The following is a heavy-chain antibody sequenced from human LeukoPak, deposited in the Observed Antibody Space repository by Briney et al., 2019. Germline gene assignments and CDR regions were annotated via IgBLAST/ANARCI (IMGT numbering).Heavy chain of an antibody. Sequence: ASVKVSCKASGYTFTGYYMHWVRQAPGQGLEWMGWINPNSGGTNYAQKFQGRVTMTRDTSISTAYMELSRLRSDDTAVYYCARGYSSGWYFWGAESVIWGQGTMVTVSS. CDR2: INPNSGGT. CDR3: ARGYSSGWYFWGAESVI. CDR1: GYTFTGYY. J-gene: IGHJ3*02. D-gene: IGHD6-13*01. V-gene: IGHV1-2*02.